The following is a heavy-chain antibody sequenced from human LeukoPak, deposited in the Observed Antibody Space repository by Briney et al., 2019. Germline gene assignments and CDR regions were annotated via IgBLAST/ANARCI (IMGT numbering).Heavy chain of an antibody. J-gene: IGHJ4*02. CDR3: ARLGCNGDNCYSVDS. CDR2: ISRDSTTT. D-gene: IGHD2-15*01. CDR1: GFTFSTCS. V-gene: IGHV3-48*04. Sequence: GGSLRLSCAASGFTFSTCSMNWVRQAPGKGLEWVSYISRDSTTTYYADSVKGRFTISRDNAKNSLYLQMNSLRAEDTAVYYCARLGCNGDNCYSVDSWGQGTLVTVSS.